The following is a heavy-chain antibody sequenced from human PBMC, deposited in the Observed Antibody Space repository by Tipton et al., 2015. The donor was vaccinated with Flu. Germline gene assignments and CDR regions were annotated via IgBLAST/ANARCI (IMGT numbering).Heavy chain of an antibody. CDR1: GGSISSSSYS. CDR2: IYYSGST. Sequence: TLSLTCTVSGGSISSSSYSWGWIRQPPGKGLEWIGSIYYSGSTYYNPSLKSRVTISVDTSKNQFSLKLSSVTAADTAVYYCARDFRVLTRYFDLWGRGTLVTVSS. D-gene: IGHD3-10*01. J-gene: IGHJ2*01. V-gene: IGHV4-39*07. CDR3: ARDFRVLTRYFDL.